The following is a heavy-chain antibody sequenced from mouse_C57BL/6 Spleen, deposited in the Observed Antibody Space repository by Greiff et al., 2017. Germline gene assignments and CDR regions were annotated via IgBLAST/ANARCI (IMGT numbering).Heavy chain of an antibody. CDR1: GYTFTSYW. CDR2: IDPSDSYT. D-gene: IGHD1-1*01. V-gene: IGHV1-69*01. Sequence: VQLQQPGAELVMPGASVKLSCKASGYTFTSYWMHWVKQRPGQGLEWIGEIDPSDSYTNYNQKFKGKSTLTVDKSSSTAYMQLSSLTSEDSAVYYCAREGGYYYGHYFDYWGQGTTLTVSS. J-gene: IGHJ2*01. CDR3: AREGGYYYGHYFDY.